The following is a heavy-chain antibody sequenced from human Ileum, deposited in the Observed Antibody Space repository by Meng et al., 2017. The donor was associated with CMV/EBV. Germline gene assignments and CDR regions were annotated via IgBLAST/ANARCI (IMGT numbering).Heavy chain of an antibody. J-gene: IGHJ6*02. CDR2: IYYSGST. CDR3: ARDRGAVAGDHYYYYYGMDV. Sequence: SETLSLTCTVSGGSISSSSYYWGWIRQPPGKGLEWTGSIYYSGSTYYNPSLKSRVTISVDTSKNQFSLKLSSVPAADTAVYYCARDRGAVAGDHYYYYYGMDVWGQGTTVTVSS. V-gene: IGHV4-39*07. D-gene: IGHD6-19*01. CDR1: GGSISSSSYY.